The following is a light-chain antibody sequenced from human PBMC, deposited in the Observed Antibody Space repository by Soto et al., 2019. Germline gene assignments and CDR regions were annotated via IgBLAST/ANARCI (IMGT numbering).Light chain of an antibody. Sequence: EIVLTQSPATLSLSPWERATLSCRASQSVIRYLAWYQQRPGQAPRLLIYDASYRATGIPARFSGSGSGTDVILTISSLEAEDVAVYYCQHRFNWPWTFGQGTKVDIK. CDR3: QHRFNWPWT. CDR2: DAS. CDR1: QSVIRY. J-gene: IGKJ1*01. V-gene: IGKV3-11*01.